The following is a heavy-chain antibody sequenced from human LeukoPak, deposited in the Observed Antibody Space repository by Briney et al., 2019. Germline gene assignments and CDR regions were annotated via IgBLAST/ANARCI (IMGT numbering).Heavy chain of an antibody. Sequence: SETLSLTCAVYGGSFSGYYWSWIRQPPGKGLEWIGEINHSGSTNYNPFLKSRVTISVDTSKNQFSLKLSSVTAADTAVYYCARVPVVPAAEDAFDIWGQGTMVTVSS. J-gene: IGHJ3*02. CDR2: INHSGST. V-gene: IGHV4-34*01. CDR1: GGSFSGYY. D-gene: IGHD2-2*01. CDR3: ARVPVVPAAEDAFDI.